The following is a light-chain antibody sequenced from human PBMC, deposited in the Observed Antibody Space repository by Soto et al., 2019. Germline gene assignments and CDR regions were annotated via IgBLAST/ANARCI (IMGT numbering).Light chain of an antibody. CDR3: VSYAGSNIWM. Sequence: QSALTQPPSASGSPGQSVTISCTGTSSDIGGYDYVSWYQQHPGKTPKFMIYEVSKRPSGVPDRFSGSKSGNTASLTVSGLQAEDEADYYCVSYAGSNIWMFGGGTQLTVL. J-gene: IGLJ3*02. V-gene: IGLV2-8*01. CDR1: SSDIGGYDY. CDR2: EVS.